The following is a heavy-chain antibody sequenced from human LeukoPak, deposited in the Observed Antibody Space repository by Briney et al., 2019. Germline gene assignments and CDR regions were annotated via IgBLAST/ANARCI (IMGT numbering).Heavy chain of an antibody. CDR1: GGTFSSYA. CDR2: IIPILGIA. Sequence: SVKVSCKASGGTFSSYAISWVRQAPGQGLEWMGRIIPILGIANYAQKFQGRVTITADKSTSTAYMELSSLRSEDTAVYYCARVGPYRAGYFDYWGQGTLVTVSS. V-gene: IGHV1-69*04. D-gene: IGHD3-16*01. J-gene: IGHJ4*02. CDR3: ARVGPYRAGYFDY.